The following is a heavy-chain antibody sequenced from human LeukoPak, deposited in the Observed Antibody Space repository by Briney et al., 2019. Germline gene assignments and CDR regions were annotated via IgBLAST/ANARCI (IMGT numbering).Heavy chain of an antibody. CDR3: GISPTWDHLFES. CDR1: GIAVSGNY. J-gene: IGHJ4*02. D-gene: IGHD1-26*01. CDR2: ISINTNT. Sequence: PGGSLTLSCAASGIAVSGNYMTWVRQSPGKGLEWISFISINTNTFYADSVRGRFTISRDTSKNTLLLHMNSLRDEDSAVYYCGISPTWDHLFESWGQGTLATVSS. V-gene: IGHV3-53*03.